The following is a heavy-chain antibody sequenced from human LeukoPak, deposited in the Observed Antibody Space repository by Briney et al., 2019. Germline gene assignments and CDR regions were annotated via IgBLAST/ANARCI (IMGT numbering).Heavy chain of an antibody. Sequence: ASVKVSCKASGYTFTSYDINWVRQATGQGLEWMGWMNPNSGNTGYAQKFQGRVTIPRNTSISTAYMELSSLRSEDTAVYYCARISSKGKQQLVRRGFDYWGQGTLVTVSS. V-gene: IGHV1-8*01. D-gene: IGHD6-13*01. CDR2: MNPNSGNT. CDR3: ARISSKGKQQLVRRGFDY. CDR1: GYTFTSYD. J-gene: IGHJ4*02.